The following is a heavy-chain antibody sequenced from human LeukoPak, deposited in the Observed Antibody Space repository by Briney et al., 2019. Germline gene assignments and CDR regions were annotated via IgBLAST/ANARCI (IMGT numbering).Heavy chain of an antibody. J-gene: IGHJ5*02. CDR2: IYHSGST. V-gene: IGHV4-38-2*02. CDR1: GYSISSGYY. CDR3: ARTLYDFWSGYYTGGNWFDP. Sequence: SQTLSLTCTGSGYSISSGYYWGWIRQPPGKRVEWIGSIYHSGSTYYNPSLKSRVTISVDTSKNQFSLKLSSVTAADTAVYYCARTLYDFWSGYYTGGNWFDPWGQGTLVTVSS. D-gene: IGHD3-3*01.